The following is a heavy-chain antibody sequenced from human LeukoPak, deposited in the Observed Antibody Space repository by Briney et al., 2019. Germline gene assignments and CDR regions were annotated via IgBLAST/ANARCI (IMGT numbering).Heavy chain of an antibody. Sequence: GASVKVSCKASGYTFTSYGISWVRQAPGQGLEWTGWISAYNGNTKYALNLQGRVTMTTDTSTSTAYMELRSLRSDDTAVYYCARGYYYDSSGYYYDYFDYWGQGTLVTVSS. V-gene: IGHV1-18*01. D-gene: IGHD3-22*01. CDR3: ARGYYYDSSGYYYDYFDY. CDR2: ISAYNGNT. CDR1: GYTFTSYG. J-gene: IGHJ4*02.